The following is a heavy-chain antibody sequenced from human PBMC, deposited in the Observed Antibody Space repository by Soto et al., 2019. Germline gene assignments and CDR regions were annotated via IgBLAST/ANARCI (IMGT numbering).Heavy chain of an antibody. V-gene: IGHV3-11*01. Sequence: GGSLRLSXEASRFRFSDYYMSWVRQAPGKGLEWVSFISSSGTTIYYADSVKGRFTISRDNAKNSLFLQMNSLRVEDTAVYYCASSEGNYYYYGTDVWGQGTTVTVSS. CDR3: ASSEGNYYYYGTDV. CDR1: RFRFSDYY. CDR2: ISSSGTTI. J-gene: IGHJ6*02.